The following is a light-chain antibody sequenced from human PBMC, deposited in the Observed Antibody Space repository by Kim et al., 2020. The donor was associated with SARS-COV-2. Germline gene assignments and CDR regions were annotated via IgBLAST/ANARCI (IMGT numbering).Light chain of an antibody. CDR3: SSYTSSSTLDV. V-gene: IGLV2-14*03. CDR2: DVS. CDR1: SSEVSDYNY. Sequence: SSTSACTGTSSEVSDYNYVSWHQQHPGRAPKLMIYDVSIRPSGVSNRFSGSKSGNTASLTISGLQAEDEADYYCSSYTSSSTLDVFGTGTKVTVL. J-gene: IGLJ1*01.